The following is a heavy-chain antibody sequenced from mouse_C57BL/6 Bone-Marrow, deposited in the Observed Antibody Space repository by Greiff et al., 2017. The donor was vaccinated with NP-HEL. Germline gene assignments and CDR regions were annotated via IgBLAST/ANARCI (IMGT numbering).Heavy chain of an antibody. CDR2: IRNKANGYTT. CDR1: GFTFTDYY. Sequence: EVNVVESGGGLVQPGGSLSLSCAASGFTFTDYYMSWVRQPPGKALEWLGFIRNKANGYTTEYSASVKGRFTISRDNSQSILYLQMNALRAEDSATYYCARSSYYYGSSDYAMDYWGQGTSVTVSS. V-gene: IGHV7-3*01. CDR3: ARSSYYYGSSDYAMDY. D-gene: IGHD1-1*01. J-gene: IGHJ4*01.